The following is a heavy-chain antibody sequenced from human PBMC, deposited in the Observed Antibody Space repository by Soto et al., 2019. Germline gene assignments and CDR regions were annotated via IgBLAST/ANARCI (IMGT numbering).Heavy chain of an antibody. Sequence: QITLKESAPTRVKPTQTLTLTCTFSGFSLTSRPMGVGWIRQPPGKALEWLAFIYWDDDKRCSQSLRSRLSITKDTTRNQVGLTMTNMNPVDTATYYCAHRLSGYNWNGGYFDYWGQGALVTVSS. CDR3: AHRLSGYNWNGGYFDY. CDR2: IYWDDDK. CDR1: GFSLTSRPMG. D-gene: IGHD1-1*01. J-gene: IGHJ4*02. V-gene: IGHV2-5*02.